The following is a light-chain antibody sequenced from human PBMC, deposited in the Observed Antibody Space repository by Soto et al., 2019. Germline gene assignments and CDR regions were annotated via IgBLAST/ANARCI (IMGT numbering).Light chain of an antibody. V-gene: IGKV1-17*03. J-gene: IGKJ5*01. Sequence: DIQMTQSPSAMSASVGDRVTIACRASQGISNHLVWLQQRPGKVPKRLIYDASSLQTRVSSRFTGSGSGTDFTLTISSLQPEDFPTYYCLPHTNFPLTFGQGTRLEI. CDR2: DAS. CDR1: QGISNH. CDR3: LPHTNFPLT.